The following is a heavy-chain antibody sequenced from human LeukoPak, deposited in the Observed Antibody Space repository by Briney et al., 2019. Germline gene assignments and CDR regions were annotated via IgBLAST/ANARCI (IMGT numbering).Heavy chain of an antibody. D-gene: IGHD6-19*01. CDR1: GFSLSTSGVG. Sequence: SGPSLVNPTQTLTLTCAFSGFSLSTSGVGGGWIRQPSGKALEWLALIEWAEDESYRPSLKSRVTITNGTSENQVVITMTKMEPVNTATYYSAHTYSSGWFAGGAFDIWGQGTMVTVSS. J-gene: IGHJ3*02. V-gene: IGHV2-5*02. CDR3: AHTYSSGWFAGGAFDI. CDR2: IEWAEDE.